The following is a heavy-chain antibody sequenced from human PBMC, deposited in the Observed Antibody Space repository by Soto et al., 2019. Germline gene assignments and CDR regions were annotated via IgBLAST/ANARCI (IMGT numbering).Heavy chain of an antibody. CDR1: GYSFSDYY. Sequence: ASVQVSCKTSGYSFSDYYLHWVRQAPGQGLEWMGWINPNSGGTNYAQKFQGRVTMTRDTSISTAYMELSSLTSDDTAMYYCARRSSGWSDYWGQGTLVTVSS. D-gene: IGHD6-19*01. J-gene: IGHJ4*02. V-gene: IGHV1-2*02. CDR2: INPNSGGT. CDR3: ARRSSGWSDY.